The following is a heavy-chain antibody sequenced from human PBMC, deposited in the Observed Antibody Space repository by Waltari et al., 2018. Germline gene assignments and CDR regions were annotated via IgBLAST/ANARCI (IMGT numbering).Heavy chain of an antibody. Sequence: EVQLVQSGAEVKKPGATVKISCKASGYTFTDYYMHWVQQAPGKGLEWRGRVCPEEGEKIYAEKVQGRGNRTADTATETGYMEMSSLRSEDTAVYYWATGVGFGGSYFDYWGQGTLVTVSS. CDR1: GYTFTDYY. J-gene: IGHJ4*02. D-gene: IGHD1-26*01. V-gene: IGHV1-69-2*01. CDR3: ATGVGFGGSYFDY. CDR2: VCPEEGEK.